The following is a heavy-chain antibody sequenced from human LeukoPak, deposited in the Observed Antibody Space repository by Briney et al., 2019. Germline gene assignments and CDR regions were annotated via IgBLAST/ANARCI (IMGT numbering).Heavy chain of an antibody. V-gene: IGHV4-59*01. Sequence: SETPSLTCTVSGGSISNYYWSWIRQPPGKGLEWIGHIYYSGSTNYNPALKSRVTISVDTSNNQVSLKLTSVTAADTAVYYCARWNYDILTGYRYFDYWGQGTLVTVSS. CDR3: ARWNYDILTGYRYFDY. CDR2: IYYSGST. CDR1: GGSISNYY. J-gene: IGHJ4*02. D-gene: IGHD3-9*01.